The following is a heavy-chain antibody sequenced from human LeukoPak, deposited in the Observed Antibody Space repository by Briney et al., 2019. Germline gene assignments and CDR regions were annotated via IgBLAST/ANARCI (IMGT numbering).Heavy chain of an antibody. CDR1: GFTFSSYS. CDR3: AKDAAAAGSAYYFEY. Sequence: PGGSLRLSCAASGFTFSSYSMNWVRQAPGKGLEWFSFISSSSSHIYNAESVKGRFTISRDNAKNSLYLQMNSLRADDTAIYYCAKDAAAAGSAYYFEYWGQGTLVTVSS. V-gene: IGHV3-21*04. CDR2: ISSSSSHI. J-gene: IGHJ4*02. D-gene: IGHD6-13*01.